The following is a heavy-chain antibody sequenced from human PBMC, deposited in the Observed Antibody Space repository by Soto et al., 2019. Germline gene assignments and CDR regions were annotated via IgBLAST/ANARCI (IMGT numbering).Heavy chain of an antibody. CDR1: GFTFSSYA. V-gene: IGHV3-23*01. CDR3: ARRSRGWYFDY. Sequence: EVQVLESGGGLVQPGGSLRLSCAASGFTFSSYAINWVRQAPGKGLEWVSVISGSGGSTYYADSVKGRFTISRDNSKNTLYLQMNSLRAEDPAVYYGARRSRGWYFDYWGQGTLVTVSS. D-gene: IGHD6-19*01. J-gene: IGHJ4*02. CDR2: ISGSGGST.